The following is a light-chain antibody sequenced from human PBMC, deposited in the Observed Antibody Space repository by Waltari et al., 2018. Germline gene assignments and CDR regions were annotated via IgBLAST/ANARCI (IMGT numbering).Light chain of an antibody. V-gene: IGLV1-47*01. Sequence: QSVLTQPPSASGTPGQRVTMSCSGSSSQIRRKFVFWYQQLPGTAPKLLIYKTTLRPSGVPDRFSGSKSDTSASLAITGLRSEDEADYYCAVWDDALSRWVFGGGTKLTVL. CDR1: SSQIRRKF. CDR2: KTT. CDR3: AVWDDALSRWV. J-gene: IGLJ3*02.